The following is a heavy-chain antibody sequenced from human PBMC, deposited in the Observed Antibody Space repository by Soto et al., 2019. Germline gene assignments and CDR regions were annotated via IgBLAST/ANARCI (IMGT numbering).Heavy chain of an antibody. D-gene: IGHD3-16*01. Sequence: QVQLQESGPGLVKPSGTLSLTCAVSGGSISSSNWWSWVRQPPGKGLEWIGEIYHSGSTNYNPSPTRRVTIPIDKAQNEISVQLSSVTAEDPAGEYCARDGDGGSWGHIIYYYYGMDVWGQGTTVTVSS. V-gene: IGHV4-4*02. CDR3: ARDGDGGSWGHIIYYYYGMDV. J-gene: IGHJ6*02. CDR1: GGSISSSNW. CDR2: IYHSGST.